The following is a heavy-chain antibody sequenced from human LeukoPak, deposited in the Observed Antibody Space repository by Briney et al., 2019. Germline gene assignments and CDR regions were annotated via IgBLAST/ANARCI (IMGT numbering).Heavy chain of an antibody. CDR3: ARARGQLGLYYFDY. CDR1: GGSISSSSYY. CDR2: INHSGST. J-gene: IGHJ4*02. Sequence: SETLSLTCTVSGGSISSSSYYWGWIRQPPGKGLEWIGEINHSGSTNYNPSLKSRVTISVDTSKNQFSLKLSSVTAADTAVYYCARARGQLGLYYFDYWGQGTLVTVSS. V-gene: IGHV4-39*07. D-gene: IGHD6-6*01.